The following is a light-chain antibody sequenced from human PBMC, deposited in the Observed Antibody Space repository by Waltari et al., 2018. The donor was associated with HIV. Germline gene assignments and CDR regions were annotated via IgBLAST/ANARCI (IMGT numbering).Light chain of an antibody. CDR1: TSDLGVSKY. J-gene: IGLJ3*02. V-gene: IGLV2-8*01. Sequence: QSALTQPPSASGSPGQSVTISCTGTTSDLGVSKYVSWYQQHPGKAPNLMIYEVNKRPSGVPDRFSGSKSANTASLTVSGLQADDEADYYCNSYAGSNNWVFGGGTKLTVL. CDR2: EVN. CDR3: NSYAGSNNWV.